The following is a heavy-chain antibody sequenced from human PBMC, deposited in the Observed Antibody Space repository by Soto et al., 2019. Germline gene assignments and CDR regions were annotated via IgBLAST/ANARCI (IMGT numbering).Heavy chain of an antibody. D-gene: IGHD5-12*01. CDR1: GGSISSNNYY. J-gene: IGHJ4*02. V-gene: IGHV4-39*01. Sequence: QLQLQESGPGLVKPSETLSLTCIVSGGSISSNNYYWGWIRQPPGKGLEWIGSIYYSGSTYYNPSLKSRVNISEDTSKNQFSLKLSSVTAADTAVYYCARHADSGYEGSRYYFDYWGQGTLVTVSS. CDR2: IYYSGST. CDR3: ARHADSGYEGSRYYFDY.